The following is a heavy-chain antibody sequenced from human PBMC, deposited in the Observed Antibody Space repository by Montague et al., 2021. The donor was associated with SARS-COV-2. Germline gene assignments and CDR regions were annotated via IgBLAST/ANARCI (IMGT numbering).Heavy chain of an antibody. D-gene: IGHD3-3*01. CDR1: VRCIGVYY. V-gene: IGHV4-59*01. CDR3: AGTYYDFWSGFIHYYYMDV. Sequence: SETLSLTCAVAVRCIGVYYWSWTREPPGQGLEWIGYIYYSGRTNYNPSLKSRVTISVDTSKNQFSLKLSSVTAADTAVYYCAGTYYDFWSGFIHYYYMDVWGKGTTVTVSS. CDR2: IYYSGRT. J-gene: IGHJ6*03.